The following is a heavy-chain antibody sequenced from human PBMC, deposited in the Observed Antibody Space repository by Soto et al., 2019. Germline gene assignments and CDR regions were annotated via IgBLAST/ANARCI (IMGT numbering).Heavy chain of an antibody. J-gene: IGHJ4*02. CDR2: IDWADDK. CDR1: GFSLSTSGMC. Sequence: SGPTLVNPTQTLTLTCTFSGFSLSTSGMCVSWIRQPPGKALEWLARIDWADDKYYSTSLKTRLTISKDTSKNQVVLTMTNMEPVDTATYYCAHSLIPNWGSRGAFDYWGQGTLVTVSS. CDR3: AHSLIPNWGSRGAFDY. V-gene: IGHV2-70*12. D-gene: IGHD7-27*01.